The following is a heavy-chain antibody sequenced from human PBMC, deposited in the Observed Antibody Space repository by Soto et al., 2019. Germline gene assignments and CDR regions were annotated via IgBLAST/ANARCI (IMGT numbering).Heavy chain of an antibody. V-gene: IGHV3-64D*06. CDR1: GFTFSSYA. J-gene: IGHJ4*02. CDR2: ISSNGGST. D-gene: IGHD2-15*01. CDR3: VKVAGRYCSGGGCHFDDY. Sequence: GGSLRLSCSASGFTFSSYAMHWVRQAPGKGLEYVSAISSNGGSTYYADSVKGRFTISRDNSKNTLYLQMSSLRAEDTAVYYCVKVAGRYCSGGGCHFDDYWGQGTLVTVSS.